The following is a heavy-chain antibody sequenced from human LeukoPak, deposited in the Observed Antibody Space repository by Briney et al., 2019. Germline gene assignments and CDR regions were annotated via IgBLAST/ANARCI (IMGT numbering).Heavy chain of an antibody. D-gene: IGHD3-22*01. J-gene: IGHJ4*02. V-gene: IGHV3-21*01. CDR1: GFTFSSYS. Sequence: GGSLRLSCAASGFTFSSYSMNWVRQAPGKGLEWVSSISSSSSYIYYADSVKGRFTISRDNAKSSLYLQMNSLRAEDTAVYYCARALVYDSSGYYGYWGQGTLVTVSS. CDR2: ISSSSSYI. CDR3: ARALVYDSSGYYGY.